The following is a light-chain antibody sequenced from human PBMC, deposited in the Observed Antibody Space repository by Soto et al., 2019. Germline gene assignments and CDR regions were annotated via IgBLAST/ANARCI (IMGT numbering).Light chain of an antibody. Sequence: LTQPRSVSGSPGQSVTISCTGTSSDVGGYDYVSWYQQHPGKAPQLMIYDVSKRPSGVPDRFSGSKSGNTASLTISGLQADDEADYYCCSYAGSFIYVFATGTKVT. V-gene: IGLV2-11*01. J-gene: IGLJ1*01. CDR2: DVS. CDR3: CSYAGSFIYV. CDR1: SSDVGGYDY.